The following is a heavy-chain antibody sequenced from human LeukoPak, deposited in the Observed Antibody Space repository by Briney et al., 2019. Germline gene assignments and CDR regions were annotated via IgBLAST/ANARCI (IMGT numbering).Heavy chain of an antibody. CDR3: ARRSDFWSGSSSPDYYYMDV. D-gene: IGHD3-3*01. Sequence: MASGTLSLTCAVSGGSISSSNWWSWVRQPPGKGLEWIGEIYYSGSTNYNPSLKSRVTISVDTSKNQFSLKLSSVTAADTAVYYCARRSDFWSGSSSPDYYYMDVWGKGTTVTVSS. J-gene: IGHJ6*03. CDR1: GGSISSSNW. CDR2: IYYSGST. V-gene: IGHV4-4*02.